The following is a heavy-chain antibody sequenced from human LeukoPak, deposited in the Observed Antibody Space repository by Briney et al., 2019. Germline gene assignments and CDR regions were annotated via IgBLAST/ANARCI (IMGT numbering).Heavy chain of an antibody. D-gene: IGHD7-27*01. CDR3: ASSLGPLTEY. CDR2: ISSDGGAM. CDR1: GFSFSDYY. J-gene: IGHJ4*01. V-gene: IGHV3-11*01. Sequence: GGSLTLSCAASGFSFSDYYMTWIRQAPGKGLQWVSSISSDGGAMYYADSVKGRFTISRDNARNSLYLQMNSLRAEDTAMYYCASSLGPLTEYWGQGTLVTVSS.